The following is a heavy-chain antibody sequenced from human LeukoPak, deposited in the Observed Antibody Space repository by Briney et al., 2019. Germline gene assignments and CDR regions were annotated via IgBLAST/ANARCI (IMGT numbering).Heavy chain of an antibody. CDR3: AKSTYWSNPYYFDY. CDR1: GFTFSSYS. Sequence: PGGSLRLSCAASGFTFSSYSMNWVRQAPGRGLEWVSYISSSSSTIYYADSVKGRFTISRDNAKNSLYLQMNSLRAEDTAVYYCAKSTYWSNPYYFDYWGQGTLVTVSS. J-gene: IGHJ4*02. D-gene: IGHD2-2*01. V-gene: IGHV3-48*01. CDR2: ISSSSSTI.